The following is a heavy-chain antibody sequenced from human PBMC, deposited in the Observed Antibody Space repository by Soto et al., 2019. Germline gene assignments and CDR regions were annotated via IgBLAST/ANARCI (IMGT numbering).Heavy chain of an antibody. J-gene: IGHJ4*02. D-gene: IGHD6-6*01. Sequence: GESLRLSCAASGFTFSSYGMHWVRQAPGKGLEWVAVIWYDGSNKYYADSVKGRFTISRDNSKNTLYLQMNSLRAEDTAVYYCAREGSSSSAGDWGQGTLVTVSS. CDR2: IWYDGSNK. CDR3: AREGSSSSAGD. V-gene: IGHV3-33*01. CDR1: GFTFSSYG.